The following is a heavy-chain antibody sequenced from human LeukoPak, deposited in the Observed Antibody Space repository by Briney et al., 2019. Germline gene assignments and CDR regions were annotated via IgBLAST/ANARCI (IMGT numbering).Heavy chain of an antibody. CDR1: GFTFRKAW. V-gene: IGHV3-7*01. CDR3: ATYGVTQSAADY. D-gene: IGHD2-21*02. Sequence: PGGSLRLSCAASGFTFRKAWMTWVRQAPGKGPEWVANIKEDGSEKYYVDSVKGRFTISRDNARNSLSLQMNGLRAEDTAIYYCATYGVTQSAADYWGQGTLVAVSS. CDR2: IKEDGSEK. J-gene: IGHJ4*02.